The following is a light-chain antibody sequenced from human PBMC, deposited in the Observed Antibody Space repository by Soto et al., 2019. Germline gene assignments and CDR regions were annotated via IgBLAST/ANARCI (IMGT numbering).Light chain of an antibody. CDR3: TSYTSSNTLYV. Sequence: QSALTQPASVSGSPGQSITISCTGTSSDVGGYNYVSWYRQHPGKAPKLIIYDVINRPSGVSNRFSGSKSGNTASLTISGLQAEDEADYYCTSYTSSNTLYVFGTGTKVTVL. V-gene: IGLV2-14*01. CDR1: SSDVGGYNY. J-gene: IGLJ1*01. CDR2: DVI.